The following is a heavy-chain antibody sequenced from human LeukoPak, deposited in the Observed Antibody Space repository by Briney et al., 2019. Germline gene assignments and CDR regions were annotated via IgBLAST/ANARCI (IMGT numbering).Heavy chain of an antibody. D-gene: IGHD2-8*01. V-gene: IGHV4-59*08. CDR3: ARTTSNGSADY. CDR1: GGSIRSYH. CDR2: INSRGDT. Sequence: KTSETLSLTCTVSGGSIRSYHWSWIWQCPGRALEWIAYINSRGDTKYNPSLKSRVTISMDTPKNKFSLKVSSVTDADTALYFCARTTSNGSADYWGQGTQVTVSA. J-gene: IGHJ4*02.